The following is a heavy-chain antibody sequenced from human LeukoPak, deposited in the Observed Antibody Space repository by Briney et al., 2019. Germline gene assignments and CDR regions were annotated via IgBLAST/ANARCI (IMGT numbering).Heavy chain of an antibody. J-gene: IGHJ4*02. D-gene: IGHD5-18*01. V-gene: IGHV1-69*13. CDR3: ARSPQSRGYSYGYFLGDYFDY. CDR1: EYTFTEYA. Sequence: GASVKVSCKASEYTFTEYAISWVRQAPGQGLEWMGGIIPIFGTANYAQKFQGRVTITADESTSTAYMELSSLRSEDTAVYYCARSPQSRGYSYGYFLGDYFDYWGQGTLVTVSS. CDR2: IIPIFGTA.